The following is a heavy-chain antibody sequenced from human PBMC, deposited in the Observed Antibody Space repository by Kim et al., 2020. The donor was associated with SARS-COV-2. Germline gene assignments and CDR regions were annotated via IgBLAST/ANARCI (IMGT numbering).Heavy chain of an antibody. Sequence: GGSLRLSCAASGFTFSSYGMHWVRQAPGKGLEWVAVIWYDGSNKYYADSVKGRFTISRDNSKNTLYLQMNSLRAEDTAVYYCARGDFWSGYYDHYYYGMDVWGQGTTVTVSS. CDR2: IWYDGSNK. CDR3: ARGDFWSGYYDHYYYGMDV. D-gene: IGHD3-3*01. V-gene: IGHV3-33*08. CDR1: GFTFSSYG. J-gene: IGHJ6*02.